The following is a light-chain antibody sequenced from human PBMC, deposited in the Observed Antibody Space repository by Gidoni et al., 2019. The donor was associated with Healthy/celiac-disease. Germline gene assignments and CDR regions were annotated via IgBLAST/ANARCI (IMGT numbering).Light chain of an antibody. CDR1: SSDVGSYNL. CDR3: CSYAGSRTWV. Sequence: HSALTQPASVSGSPGQSITLSCTGTSSDVGSYNLVSWYQQYPGKAPKLMIYEVSKRPSGVSNRFSGSKSGNTAARTIYGLQAEDEADYYCCSYAGSRTWVFGGGTKLTVL. CDR2: EVS. J-gene: IGLJ3*02. V-gene: IGLV2-23*02.